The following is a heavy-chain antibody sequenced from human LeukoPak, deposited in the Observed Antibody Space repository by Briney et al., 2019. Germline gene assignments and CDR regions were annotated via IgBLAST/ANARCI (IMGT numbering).Heavy chain of an antibody. CDR2: ISAYNGNT. CDR1: GYTLTSYG. D-gene: IGHD3-10*01. CDR3: ARDTWRLRVRGGGLDFDY. Sequence: VASVKVSCKASGYTLTSYGISWVRQAPGQGLEWMGWISAYNGNTNYAQKLQGRVTMTTDTSTSTAYMELRSLRSDDTAVYYCARDTWRLRVRGGGLDFDYWGQGTLVTVSS. V-gene: IGHV1-18*01. J-gene: IGHJ4*02.